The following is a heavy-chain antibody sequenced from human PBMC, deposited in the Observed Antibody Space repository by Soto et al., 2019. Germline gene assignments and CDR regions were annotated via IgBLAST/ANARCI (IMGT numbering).Heavy chain of an antibody. CDR1: GYTFTSYY. J-gene: IGHJ5*02. V-gene: IGHV1-46*03. CDR3: ARDPHVCWGGGDCYSHNWFDP. Sequence: ASVKVSCKASGYTFTSYYMHWVRQAPGQGLEWMGIINPSGGSTSYAQKFQGRVTMTRDTSTSTVYMELSSLGSEDTAVYYCARDPHVCWGGGDCYSHNWFDPWGQGTLVTVSS. CDR2: INPSGGST. D-gene: IGHD2-21*02.